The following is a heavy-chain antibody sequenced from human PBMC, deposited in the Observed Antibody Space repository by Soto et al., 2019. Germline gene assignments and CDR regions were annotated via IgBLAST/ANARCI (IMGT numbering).Heavy chain of an antibody. CDR2: LFYGGTT. J-gene: IGHJ4*02. D-gene: IGHD3-10*01. V-gene: IGHV4-39*01. Sequence: WTCIRQPPGKGLEWVGSLFYGGTTDYNPSLKSRLTMSLDTSKNHFSLKLRSVTAADTAVYYCARHRGPAPVYWGQGTLVTASS. CDR3: ARHRGPAPVY.